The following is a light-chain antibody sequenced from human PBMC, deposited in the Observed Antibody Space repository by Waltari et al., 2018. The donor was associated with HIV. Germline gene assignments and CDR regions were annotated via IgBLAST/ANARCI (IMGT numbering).Light chain of an antibody. CDR3: KQYGGSPIT. CDR1: QNVYNNY. CDR2: GTS. J-gene: IGKJ5*01. V-gene: IGKV3-20*01. Sequence: EDVFTQSPGPLSLSPGEGATLSCRANQNVYNNYVAWYQQKAGQAPRLLIYGTSTRATGIPDRFSGSGSGTDFTLNISRLEPEDFAVYYCKQYGGSPITFGQGARLEMK.